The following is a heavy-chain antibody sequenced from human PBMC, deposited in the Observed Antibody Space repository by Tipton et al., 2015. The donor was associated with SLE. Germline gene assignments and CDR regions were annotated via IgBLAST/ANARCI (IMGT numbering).Heavy chain of an antibody. CDR1: GFTFSSYG. CDR2: IRYDGSNK. CDR3: AKVLEGLWSALGY. Sequence: SLRLSCAASGFTFSSYGMHWVRQAPGKGLEWVAFIRYDGSNKYYADSVKGRFTISRDNSRNTLYLQMNSLRAEDTAVYYCAKVLEGLWSALGYWGQGTLVTVSS. J-gene: IGHJ4*02. D-gene: IGHD3-3*01. V-gene: IGHV3-30*02.